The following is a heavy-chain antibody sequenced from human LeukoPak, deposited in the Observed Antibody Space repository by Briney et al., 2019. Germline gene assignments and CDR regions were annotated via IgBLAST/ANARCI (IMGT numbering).Heavy chain of an antibody. Sequence: PSETLSLTCTVSGGSIIRYYWSWIRQPPGKGLEWIGYMYYSGRTDYNPSLKSRVTMSIDTSKNQFSLKVSSVTAADTAVYYCARQDYDILTGYYRDAFDIWGQGAMVTVSS. J-gene: IGHJ3*02. D-gene: IGHD3-9*01. CDR3: ARQDYDILTGYYRDAFDI. CDR2: MYYSGRT. V-gene: IGHV4-59*08. CDR1: GGSIIRYY.